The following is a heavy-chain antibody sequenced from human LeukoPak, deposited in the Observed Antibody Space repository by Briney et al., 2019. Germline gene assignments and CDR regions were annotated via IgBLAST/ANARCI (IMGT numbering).Heavy chain of an antibody. CDR2: INHSGST. CDR3: ARGYAGVAGTGRYFDY. CDR1: GESFSVYY. Sequence: PSETLSLTCAVYGESFSVYYWSWIRQPPGKGLEWIGEINHSGSTNYNQSLKSRFSISVDTSKNQFSLKLSSVTAADTDVYYCARGYAGVAGTGRYFDYWGKGTMVTVSS. D-gene: IGHD6-19*01. J-gene: IGHJ4*02. V-gene: IGHV4-34*01.